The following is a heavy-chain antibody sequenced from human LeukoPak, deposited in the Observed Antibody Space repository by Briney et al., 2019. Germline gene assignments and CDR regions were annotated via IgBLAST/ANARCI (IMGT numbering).Heavy chain of an antibody. J-gene: IGHJ3*02. CDR2: MNPNSGNT. V-gene: IGHV1-8*03. CDR3: ARGSNSPDYDFWSGYDAFDI. Sequence: ASVKVSCKTSGYTFTNYDINWVRQATGQGLEWMGWMNPNSGNTGYAQKFQGRVTITRNTSISTAYMELSSLRSEDTAVYYCARGSNSPDYDFWSGYDAFDIWGQGTMVTVSS. CDR1: GYTFTNYD. D-gene: IGHD3-3*01.